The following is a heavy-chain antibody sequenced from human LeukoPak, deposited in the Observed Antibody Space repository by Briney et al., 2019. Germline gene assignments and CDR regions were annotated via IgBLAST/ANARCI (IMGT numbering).Heavy chain of an antibody. Sequence: PGGSLRLSCAASGFTFRNYWMHWVRQAPGKGLVGVSHINSEGSTTTYADSVKGRFTISRDNAENTLYLQMNSLRAEDTAVYYCAVRSGEFDYWGQGTLVTVSS. D-gene: IGHD3-10*01. CDR1: GFTFRNYW. CDR2: INSEGSTT. J-gene: IGHJ4*02. CDR3: AVRSGEFDY. V-gene: IGHV3-74*01.